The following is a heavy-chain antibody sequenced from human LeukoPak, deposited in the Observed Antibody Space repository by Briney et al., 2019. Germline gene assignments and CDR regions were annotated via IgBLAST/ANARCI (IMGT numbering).Heavy chain of an antibody. J-gene: IGHJ6*03. Sequence: ASVKVSCKASGYTFTSYAMHWVRQATGQGLEWMGWINAGNGNTKYSQEFQGRVTITRDTSASTAYMELSSLRSEDMAVYYCARDPGYSYGKVGYYMDVWGKGTTVTVSS. CDR3: ARDPGYSYGKVGYYMDV. V-gene: IGHV1-3*03. CDR1: GYTFTSYA. CDR2: INAGNGNT. D-gene: IGHD5-18*01.